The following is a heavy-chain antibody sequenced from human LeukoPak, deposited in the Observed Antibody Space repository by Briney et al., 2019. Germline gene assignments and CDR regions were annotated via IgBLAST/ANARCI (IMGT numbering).Heavy chain of an antibody. V-gene: IGHV4-59*01. CDR1: GGSISGYY. D-gene: IGHD2-8*01. CDR2: IHYSGGT. Sequence: SETLSLTCSVSGGSISGYYWSWIRQPPGKGLEWIGYIHYSGGTTYNPSLSSRVTMSVDTSKNQFSLKLSSVTAADTAVFYCARGPMVPLLAFDIWGQGTVVTVSS. J-gene: IGHJ3*02. CDR3: ARGPMVPLLAFDI.